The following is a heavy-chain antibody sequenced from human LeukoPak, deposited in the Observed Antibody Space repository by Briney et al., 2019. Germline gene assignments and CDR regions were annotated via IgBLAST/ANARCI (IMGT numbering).Heavy chain of an antibody. D-gene: IGHD3-10*01. V-gene: IGHV3-48*01. CDR3: ARVSYGSGSRHYYYYMDV. Sequence: GGSLRLSCAASGFTFSSYSMNWVRQAPGKGLEWVSYISSSSTIYYADPVKGRFIISRDNAKNSLYLQMNSLRAEDTAVYYCARVSYGSGSRHYYYYMDVWGKGTTVTVSS. CDR1: GFTFSSYS. J-gene: IGHJ6*03. CDR2: ISSSSTI.